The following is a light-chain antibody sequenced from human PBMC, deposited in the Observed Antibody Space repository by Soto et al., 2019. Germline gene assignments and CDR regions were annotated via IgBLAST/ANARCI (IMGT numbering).Light chain of an antibody. Sequence: EIVLTQSPGTLSLAPGERASLSCRASQSVTNSYLAWYQQKPGQAPRLLIYGASRRATGIPDRFSGSGSGTDFPLTISRLEPEGFAVYFWQQYGNSRAFGQGTKVEVK. V-gene: IGKV3-20*01. CDR2: GAS. CDR1: QSVTNSY. J-gene: IGKJ1*01. CDR3: QQYGNSRA.